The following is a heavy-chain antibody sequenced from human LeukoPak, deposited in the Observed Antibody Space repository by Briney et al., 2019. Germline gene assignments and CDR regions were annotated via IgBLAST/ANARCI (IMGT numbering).Heavy chain of an antibody. CDR2: INHSGST. D-gene: IGHD3-22*01. CDR3: ARAYYYDRSGYHY. CDR1: GGSFSGYY. J-gene: IGHJ4*02. V-gene: IGHV4-34*01. Sequence: SETLSLTCAVYGGSFSGYYWSWIRQPPGKGLEWIGEINHSGSTNYNPSLKSRVTISVDTPKNQFSLKLSSVTAADTAVYYCARAYYYDRSGYHYWGQGTLVTVSS.